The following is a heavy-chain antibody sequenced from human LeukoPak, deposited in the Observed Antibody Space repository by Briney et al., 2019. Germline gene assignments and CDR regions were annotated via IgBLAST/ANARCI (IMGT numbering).Heavy chain of an antibody. D-gene: IGHD3-10*01. CDR3: AGRLLWFGDQNPYFDY. CDR1: GGSISSYY. V-gene: IGHV4-4*07. Sequence: PSETLSLTCTVSGGSISSYYWSWIRQPAGKGLEWIGRIYTSGSTNYNPSLKSRATMSVDTSKNQFSLKLSSVTAADTAVYYCAGRLLWFGDQNPYFDYWGQGTLVTVSS. J-gene: IGHJ4*02. CDR2: IYTSGST.